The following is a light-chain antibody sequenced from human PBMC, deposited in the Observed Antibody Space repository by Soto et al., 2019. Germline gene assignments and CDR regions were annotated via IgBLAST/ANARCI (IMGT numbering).Light chain of an antibody. CDR3: QQRSNLPPT. J-gene: IGKJ5*01. CDR1: QSVSSY. CDR2: DAS. V-gene: IGKV3-11*01. Sequence: DIVLTQSPATLSLSPGERATLSCRASQSVSSYLAWYRQIPGQAPRLLIYDASKRATGIPDRFSGGGSGTDFTLTISSLEPEDFAVYYCQQRSNLPPTFGQGTRLEIK.